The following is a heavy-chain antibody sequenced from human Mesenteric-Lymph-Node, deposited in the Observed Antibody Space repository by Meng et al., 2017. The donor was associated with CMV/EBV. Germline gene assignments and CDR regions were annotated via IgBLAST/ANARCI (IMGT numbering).Heavy chain of an antibody. Sequence: GESLKISCAASGFTFSSYWMSWVRQAPGKGLEWVANIKQDGSEKYYVDSVKGRFTISRDNAKNSLYLQMNSLRVDDTAIYYCAKGTSYYYDVSGYDHWGQGTLVTVSS. CDR3: AKGTSYYYDVSGYDH. D-gene: IGHD3-22*01. CDR2: IKQDGSEK. V-gene: IGHV3-7*01. J-gene: IGHJ4*02. CDR1: GFTFSSYW.